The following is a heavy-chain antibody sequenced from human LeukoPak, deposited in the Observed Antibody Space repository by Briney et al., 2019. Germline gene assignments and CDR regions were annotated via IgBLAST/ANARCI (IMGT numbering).Heavy chain of an antibody. J-gene: IGHJ6*03. D-gene: IGHD6-13*01. V-gene: IGHV1-8*01. CDR3: ARGAYSSSFYYYYMDV. CDR2: MNPNSGNT. Sequence: ASVKVSGKASGYTFTSYDINWVRQATGQGLEWMGWMNPNSGNTGYAQKFQGRVTMTRNTSISTAYMELSSLRSEDTAVYYCARGAYSSSFYYYYMDVWGKGTTVTVSS. CDR1: GYTFTSYD.